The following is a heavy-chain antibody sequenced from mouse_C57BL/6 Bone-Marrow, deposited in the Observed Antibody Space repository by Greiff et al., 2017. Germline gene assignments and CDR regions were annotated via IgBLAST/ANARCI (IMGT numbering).Heavy chain of an antibody. D-gene: IGHD1-1*01. V-gene: IGHV5-9*01. CDR3: ARIRSPYYYAMDY. CDR1: GFTFSSYT. CDR2: ISGGGGNT. Sequence: VQLKESGGGLVKPGGSLKLSCAASGFTFSSYTMSWVRQTPEKRLEWVATISGGGGNTYYPDSVKGRFTISRDNAKNTLYLQMSSLRSEDTALYYCARIRSPYYYAMDYWGQGTAVTVSS. J-gene: IGHJ4*01.